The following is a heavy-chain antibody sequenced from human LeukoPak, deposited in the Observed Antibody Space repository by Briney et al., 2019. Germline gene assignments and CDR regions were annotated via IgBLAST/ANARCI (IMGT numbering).Heavy chain of an antibody. CDR1: GYTFTSYY. CDR2: INPSGGST. Sequence: ASVKVSCKASGYTFTSYYMHWVRQAPGQGLEWMGIINPSGGSTSYAQKFQGRVTMTRDTSTSAVYMELSSLRSEDTAVYYCARDPDNDFWSGYIVGRSYYYGMDVWGQGTTVTVSS. J-gene: IGHJ6*02. V-gene: IGHV1-46*01. CDR3: ARDPDNDFWSGYIVGRSYYYGMDV. D-gene: IGHD3-3*01.